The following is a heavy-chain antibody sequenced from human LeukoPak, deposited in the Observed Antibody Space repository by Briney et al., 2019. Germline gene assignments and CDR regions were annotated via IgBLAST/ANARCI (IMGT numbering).Heavy chain of an antibody. V-gene: IGHV3-66*01. D-gene: IGHD4-17*01. CDR1: GFTVSSNY. J-gene: IGHJ4*02. CDR3: ARGDYGDPLDY. Sequence: GGSLRLSCAASGFTVSSNYMSRVRQTPGKGLEWVSVIYGGGSTYYADSVKGRFTISRDNSKNTLYLQMNSLRAEDTAVYYCARGDYGDPLDYWGQGTLVTVSS. CDR2: IYGGGST.